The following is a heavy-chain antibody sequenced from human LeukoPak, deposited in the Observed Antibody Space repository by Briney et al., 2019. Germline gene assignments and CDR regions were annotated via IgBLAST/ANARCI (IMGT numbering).Heavy chain of an antibody. J-gene: IGHJ4*02. CDR2: ISSSSSTI. CDR3: ARADGYIRRYYFDY. Sequence: QPGGSLRLSCAASGFTFSSYSMNWVRQAPGKGLEWVSYISSSSSTIYYADSVKGRFTISRDNAKNSLYLQMNSLRAEDTAVYYCARADGYIRRYYFDYWGQGTLVTVSS. V-gene: IGHV3-48*04. D-gene: IGHD5-24*01. CDR1: GFTFSSYS.